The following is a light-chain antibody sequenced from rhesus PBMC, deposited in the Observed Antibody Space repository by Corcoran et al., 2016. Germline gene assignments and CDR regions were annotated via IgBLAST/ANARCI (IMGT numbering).Light chain of an antibody. V-gene: IGKV3-24*04. Sequence: ETVVTQSPATLSLSPGERATLSCRASQSVGSYLAWYQQKPGQAPRLLIDGASSRATGIPDRFRGSGSGTDFTLTISSLEPEDVGVYYCQQSSNLWTFGQGTKVEIK. CDR3: QQSSNLWT. CDR1: QSVGSY. J-gene: IGKJ1*01. CDR2: GAS.